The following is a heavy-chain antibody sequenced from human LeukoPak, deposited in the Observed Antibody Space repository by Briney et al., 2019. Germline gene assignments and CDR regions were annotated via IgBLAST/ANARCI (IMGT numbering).Heavy chain of an antibody. J-gene: IGHJ3*02. CDR2: ITSGSSYI. D-gene: IGHD3-22*01. Sequence: GGSLRLSCAASGFTFSSYNMNWVRQAPGKGLEWVSSITSGSSYIYYADSVKGRFTISRDNAKNSLYLQMNSLRVEDTAVYYCARGLFLSGYLDAFDIWGQGTVVTVSS. CDR1: GFTFSSYN. V-gene: IGHV3-21*04. CDR3: ARGLFLSGYLDAFDI.